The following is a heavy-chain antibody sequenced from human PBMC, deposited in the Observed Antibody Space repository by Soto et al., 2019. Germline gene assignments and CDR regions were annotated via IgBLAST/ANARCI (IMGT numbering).Heavy chain of an antibody. CDR3: VRDNYYYGMDV. CDR2: IRGGGNT. J-gene: IGHJ6*02. Sequence: EVQLVESGGGLVQPGGSLRLSCAASGFTVSTDWMYWVRQAPGKGLEWVSVIRGGGNTFYADSVEGRFTISRDNSKNTVYLQMNSLRVEDTAMYYCVRDNYYYGMDVWGQGTTVTVSS. V-gene: IGHV3-66*01. CDR1: GFTVSTDW.